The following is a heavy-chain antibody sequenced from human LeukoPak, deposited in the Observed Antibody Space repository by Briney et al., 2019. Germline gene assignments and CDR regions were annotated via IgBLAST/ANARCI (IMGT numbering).Heavy chain of an antibody. D-gene: IGHD3-10*01. J-gene: IGHJ6*04. CDR3: ARCRRGFGDPYTV. V-gene: IGHV4-34*01. CDR2: INHSGST. Sequence: PSETLCLTCAVCSVSFSGYCWIWIRQPPGKGLEWIGEINHSGSTNYNPSLKSRVTISVDTSKNQFSLKLTSVTAADTTVYYCARCRRGFGDPYTVWGKGTTVTVSS. CDR1: SVSFSGYC.